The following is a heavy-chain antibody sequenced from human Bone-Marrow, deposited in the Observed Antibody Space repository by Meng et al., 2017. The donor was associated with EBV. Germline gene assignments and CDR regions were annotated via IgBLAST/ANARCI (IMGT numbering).Heavy chain of an antibody. V-gene: IGHV1-69*01. D-gene: IGHD3-10*01. CDR3: ARESGRGYTPDF. CDR1: GGALSNSA. Sequence: VLLGQFGAGVKRPGSSVKVSCMASGGALSNSAISWVRQAPGQGLEWMGGFIPILGTPNYAQKYQDRVTITADESTSTAYMELSGLGSEDTAVYYCARESGRGYTPDFWGQGTLVTVSS. J-gene: IGHJ4*02. CDR2: FIPILGTP.